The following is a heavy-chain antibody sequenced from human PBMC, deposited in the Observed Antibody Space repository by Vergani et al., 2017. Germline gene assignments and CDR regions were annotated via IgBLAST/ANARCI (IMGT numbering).Heavy chain of an antibody. J-gene: IGHJ6*02. Sequence: QLQLQESGPGLVKPSETLSLTCTVSGGSISSSSYYWGWIRQPPGKGLEWIGSIYYSGSTYYNPSLKSRVTISVDTSKNQFSLKLSSVTAADTAVYYCARPGCQLRYGMDVWGQGTTVTVSS. D-gene: IGHD2-2*01. V-gene: IGHV4-39*01. CDR2: IYYSGST. CDR1: GGSISSSSYY. CDR3: ARPGCQLRYGMDV.